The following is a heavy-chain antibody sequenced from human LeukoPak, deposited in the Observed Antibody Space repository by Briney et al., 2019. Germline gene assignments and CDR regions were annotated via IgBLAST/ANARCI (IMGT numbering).Heavy chain of an antibody. CDR2: IWSDGSNK. J-gene: IGHJ4*02. CDR1: GFTFSIYG. V-gene: IGHV3-33*01. D-gene: IGHD3-9*01. Sequence: GTSLRLSCAASGFTFSIYGMHWVRQAPGKGLEWVAVIWSDGSNKYYADSVKGRFTISRDNFRDTLYLQMSSLRAEDTAVYYCARGLRYFDYESWGQGTLVTVSS. CDR3: ARGLRYFDYES.